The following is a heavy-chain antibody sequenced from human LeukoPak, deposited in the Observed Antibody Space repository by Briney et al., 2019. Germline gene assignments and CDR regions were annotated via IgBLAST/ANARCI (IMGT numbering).Heavy chain of an antibody. V-gene: IGHV4-38-2*02. CDR1: GYSISSGYY. CDR2: IYHSGST. J-gene: IGHJ4*02. D-gene: IGHD1-26*01. Sequence: PSETLSLTCTVSGYSISSGYYWGWIRRPPGKGLEWIGSIYHSGSTYYNPSLKSRVTISVDTSKNQFSLKLSSVTAADTAVYYCARDLGGSSVYWGQGTLVTVSS. CDR3: ARDLGGSSVY.